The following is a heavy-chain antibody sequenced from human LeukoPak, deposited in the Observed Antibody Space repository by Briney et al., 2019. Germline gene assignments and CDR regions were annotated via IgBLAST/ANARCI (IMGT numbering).Heavy chain of an antibody. V-gene: IGHV1-69*05. Sequence: SVKVSCKASGGTFSSYAISWVRQAPGQGLEWMGGIIPIFGTASYAQKFQGRVRITTDESTSTAYMELSSLRSEDTATYYCARRYCTNGVCYTDNWFDAWGQATLVTASS. CDR3: ARRYCTNGVCYTDNWFDA. CDR2: IIPIFGTA. D-gene: IGHD2-8*01. CDR1: GGTFSSYA. J-gene: IGHJ5*02.